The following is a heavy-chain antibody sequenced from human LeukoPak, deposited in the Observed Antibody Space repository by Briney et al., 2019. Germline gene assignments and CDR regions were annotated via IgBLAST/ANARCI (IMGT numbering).Heavy chain of an antibody. CDR1: GFTFSNHA. CDR3: ARNLNSGNFYYFDY. V-gene: IGHV3-23*01. Sequence: PGGSLRLSCTASGFTFSNHAMAWVRQTPGKGLEWVSAIRNSGGDTYYADSVKGRFTISRDNSKNTLSLQMNSLRPEDTALYYCARNLNSGNFYYFDYWGQGTLVTVSS. J-gene: IGHJ4*02. CDR2: IRNSGGDT. D-gene: IGHD1-26*01.